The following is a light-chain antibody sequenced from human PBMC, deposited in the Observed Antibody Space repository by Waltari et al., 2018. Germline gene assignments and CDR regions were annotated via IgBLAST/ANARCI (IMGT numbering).Light chain of an antibody. CDR1: QDIITW. Sequence: DIQMTQFPSTLSASVGDRVTITCRASQDIITWLAWYQQKPGKAPKLLIFKASSLESGVPSRLIGSGSGTEFTLTISSLQPDDFATYYCQQYNSYSTTFGGGTKVEVK. V-gene: IGKV1-5*03. J-gene: IGKJ4*01. CDR3: QQYNSYSTT. CDR2: KAS.